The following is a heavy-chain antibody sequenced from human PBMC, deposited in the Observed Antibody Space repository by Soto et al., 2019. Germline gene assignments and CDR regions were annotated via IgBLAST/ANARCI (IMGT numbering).Heavy chain of an antibody. CDR2: ISGSGGST. CDR1: GFTFSSYA. J-gene: IGHJ4*02. CDR3: AKDRLPVTTLYSFYY. Sequence: GGSLRLYCAASGFTFSSYAMSGVGQAPGKGLKWVSAISGSGGSTYYADSVKVRFTISRDNSKNSLYLQMNSLRAVDTAVYYCAKDRLPVTTLYSFYYWDQGTLVTVSS. D-gene: IGHD4-4*01. V-gene: IGHV3-23*01.